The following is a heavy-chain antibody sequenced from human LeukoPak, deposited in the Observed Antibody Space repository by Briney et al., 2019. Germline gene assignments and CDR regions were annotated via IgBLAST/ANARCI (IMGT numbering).Heavy chain of an antibody. J-gene: IGHJ4*02. Sequence: PGGSLRLSCAASGFTFSSYGMHWVRQAPGKGLEWVAFIRYDGSNKYYADSVKGRFTISRDNSKNTLYLQMNSLRAEDTAVYYCAKDQGYDSSGYYPHSWGQGTLVTVSS. CDR2: IRYDGSNK. CDR3: AKDQGYDSSGYYPHS. D-gene: IGHD3-22*01. CDR1: GFTFSSYG. V-gene: IGHV3-30*02.